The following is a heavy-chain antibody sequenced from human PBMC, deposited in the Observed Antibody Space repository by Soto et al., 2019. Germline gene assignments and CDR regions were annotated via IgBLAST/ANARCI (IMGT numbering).Heavy chain of an antibody. CDR3: AKDQSNSNPLYYFDF. J-gene: IGHJ4*02. D-gene: IGHD3-22*01. CDR2: ITYDGFTQ. CDR1: GFTFSNDA. V-gene: IGHV3-30*18. Sequence: GGSLRLSCAASGFTFSNDAMHWVRQAPGKGLEWVAVITYDGFTQNYADSVRGRFTVSRDNSKSTLSLQMNSLRAEDTAIYYCAKDQSNSNPLYYFDFWGPGTLVTVSS.